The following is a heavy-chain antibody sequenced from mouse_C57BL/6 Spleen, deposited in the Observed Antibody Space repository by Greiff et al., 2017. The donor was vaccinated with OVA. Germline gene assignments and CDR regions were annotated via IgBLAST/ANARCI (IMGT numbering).Heavy chain of an antibody. D-gene: IGHD3-2*02. Sequence: QVQLQQPGAELVMPGASVKLSCKASGYTFTSYWMHWVKPRPGQGLEWIGEIDPSDSYTNYNQKFKGKSTLTVDKSSSTAYMQLSSLTSEDSAVYYCARSRSGRTAQALFDYWGQGTTLTVSS. J-gene: IGHJ2*01. V-gene: IGHV1-69*01. CDR3: ARSRSGRTAQALFDY. CDR2: IDPSDSYT. CDR1: GYTFTSYW.